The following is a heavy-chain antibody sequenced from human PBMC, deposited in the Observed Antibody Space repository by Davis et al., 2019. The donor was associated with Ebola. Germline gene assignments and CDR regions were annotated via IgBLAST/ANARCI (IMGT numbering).Heavy chain of an antibody. CDR2: IYYSGNT. V-gene: IGHV4-39*01. CDR1: GGSTSSSSYY. Sequence: GSLRLSCTVSGGSTSSSSYYCGWIRQPPGKGLECIVSIYYSGNTYYNPSRKSRVTISVDTSKNQFSLKLSSVTAADTAVYYCARHRYSSSYYYYYYGMDVWGQGTTVTVSS. CDR3: ARHRYSSSYYYYYYGMDV. D-gene: IGHD6-6*01. J-gene: IGHJ6*02.